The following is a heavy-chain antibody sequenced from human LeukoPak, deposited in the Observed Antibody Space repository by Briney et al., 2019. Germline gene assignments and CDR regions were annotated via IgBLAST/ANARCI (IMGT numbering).Heavy chain of an antibody. CDR3: ARDPYDSSGYWDY. CDR2: ISSSSSYI. CDR1: GFTFSSYS. D-gene: IGHD3-22*01. V-gene: IGHV3-21*01. J-gene: IGHJ4*02. Sequence: PGGSLRLSCAASGFTFSSYSMNWVRQAPGKGLEWVSSISSSSSYIYYADSVKGRFTISRDNAKNSLYLQMNSLRAEGTAVYYCARDPYDSSGYWDYWGQGTLVTVSS.